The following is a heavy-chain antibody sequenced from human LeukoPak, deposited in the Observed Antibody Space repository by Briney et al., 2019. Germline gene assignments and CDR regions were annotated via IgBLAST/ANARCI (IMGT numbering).Heavy chain of an antibody. J-gene: IGHJ5*02. Sequence: SETLSLTCAVSGGSFIGYDWTWIRQPPGQGLEWIGEINHSGGTNYNPSLKSRVTITVDTSKNQFSLKLSSVTAADTAVYYCASLARGGNWFDPWGQGTLVTVSS. V-gene: IGHV4-34*01. CDR2: INHSGGT. CDR3: ASLARGGNWFDP. CDR1: GGSFIGYD. D-gene: IGHD6-6*01.